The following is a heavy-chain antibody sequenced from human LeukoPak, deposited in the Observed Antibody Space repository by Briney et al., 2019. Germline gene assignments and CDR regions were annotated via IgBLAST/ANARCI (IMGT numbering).Heavy chain of an antibody. V-gene: IGHV3-23*01. D-gene: IGHD3-10*01. J-gene: IGHJ6*03. Sequence: GGSLRLSCAASGFTFSNFATSWVRQAPGKGLEWISGISASGGTTYYADSVKGRFTISRDNSKSTLYLQMNSLRAEDTALYYCAKEGTYYFYFMDVWGKGTTVTVSS. CDR2: ISASGGTT. CDR3: AKEGTYYFYFMDV. CDR1: GFTFSNFA.